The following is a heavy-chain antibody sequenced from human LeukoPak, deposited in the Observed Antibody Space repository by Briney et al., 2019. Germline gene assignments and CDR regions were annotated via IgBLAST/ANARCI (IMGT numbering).Heavy chain of an antibody. J-gene: IGHJ6*02. V-gene: IGHV1-18*01. CDR1: GYTFTSYG. Sequence: GASVRLSCKASGYTFTSYGIRWVRQAPGQGLEWMGWISAYNGNTNYAQKLQGRVTMTTDTSTSTAYMELRSLRSDDTAVYYCARDSDSSGYIYGMDVWGHGNTVTVSS. CDR3: ARDSDSSGYIYGMDV. D-gene: IGHD3-22*01. CDR2: ISAYNGNT.